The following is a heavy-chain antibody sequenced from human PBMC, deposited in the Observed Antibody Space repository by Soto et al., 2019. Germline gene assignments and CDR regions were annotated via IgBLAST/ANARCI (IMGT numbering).Heavy chain of an antibody. D-gene: IGHD3-3*02. J-gene: IGHJ4*02. CDR2: ISSTGSYT. CDR1: GFTFDDYY. CDR3: ARDPSIRAPPDF. V-gene: IGHV3-11*05. Sequence: GGSLRLSCAASGFTFDDYYMTWFRQPPGTGLEWVSYISSTGSYTKYADSVKGRFTISRDNAHNSLYLEMDSLRDEDTGIYCCARDPSIRAPPDFWGRGTQVTVSS.